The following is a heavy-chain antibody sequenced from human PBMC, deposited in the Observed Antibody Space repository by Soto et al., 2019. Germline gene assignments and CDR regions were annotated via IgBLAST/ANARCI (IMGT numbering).Heavy chain of an antibody. D-gene: IGHD1-26*01. J-gene: IGHJ4*02. CDR2: IYDSGSP. CDR3: ARGVGSSPPRY. CDR1: GGSISVYY. V-gene: IGHV4-59*01. Sequence: TSETLSLTCTISGGSISVYYWSWIRQPPGQALEWIGYIYDSGSPYYNPSLRSRVIISADPSKNQISLKLPSAPAADTAVYYCARGVGSSPPRYWGRGTLVTVSS.